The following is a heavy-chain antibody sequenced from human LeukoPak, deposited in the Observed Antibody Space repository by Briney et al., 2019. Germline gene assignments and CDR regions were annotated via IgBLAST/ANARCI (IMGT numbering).Heavy chain of an antibody. CDR1: GFTFSSDS. D-gene: IGHD2-2*01. V-gene: IGHV3-21*01. CDR2: ISSSSSYI. J-gene: IGHJ4*02. Sequence: GGSLRLSCAASGFTFSSDSMNWVRQAPGKGLEWVSSISSSSSYIYYADSVKGRFTISRDNAKNSLYLQMNSLRAEDTAVYYCARDVIVVVPAARGPIDYWGQGTLVTVSS. CDR3: ARDVIVVVPAARGPIDY.